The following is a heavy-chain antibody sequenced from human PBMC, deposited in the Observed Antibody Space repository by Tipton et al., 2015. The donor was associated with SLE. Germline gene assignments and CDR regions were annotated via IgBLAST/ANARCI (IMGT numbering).Heavy chain of an antibody. CDR2: IYTSGST. V-gene: IGHV4-61*02. Sequence: TLSLTCTVSGGSISSGSYYWSWIRQPAGKGLEWIGRIYTSGSTNYNPSLKSRVTISVDTSKNQFSLKLSSVTAADTAVYYCARLLGAMVRGVISRFDPWGQGTLVTVSS. D-gene: IGHD3-10*01. CDR3: ARLLGAMVRGVISRFDP. J-gene: IGHJ5*02. CDR1: GGSISSGSYY.